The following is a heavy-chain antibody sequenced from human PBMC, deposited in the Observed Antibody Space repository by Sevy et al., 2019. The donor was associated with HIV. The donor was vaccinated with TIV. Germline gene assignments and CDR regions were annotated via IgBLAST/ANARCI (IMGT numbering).Heavy chain of an antibody. CDR1: GFNFNSHW. J-gene: IGHJ4*02. CDR3: ARDQYYDSSGSPYFDY. D-gene: IGHD3-22*01. Sequence: GGSLRLSCTASGFNFNSHWMIWVRQAPGKGLEWVANINQDGSEKYYVDSVKGRFTISRDNAKNSLYLQMNSLRAEDTAVYYCARDQYYDSSGSPYFDYWGQGTLVTVSS. V-gene: IGHV3-7*01. CDR2: INQDGSEK.